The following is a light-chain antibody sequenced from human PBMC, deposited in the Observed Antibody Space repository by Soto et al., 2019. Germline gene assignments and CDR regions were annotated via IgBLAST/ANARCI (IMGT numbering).Light chain of an antibody. CDR1: QTILYNSNNKNH. V-gene: IGKV4-1*01. CDR3: QQYYTSPWT. Sequence: DIVMTQSPDSLAVSLGERATINCKSSQTILYNSNNKNHLAWYQQKAGQPPKLLIYWASTRESGVPDRFSGSGSGTDFTLTISSPQAEDVAVYYCQQYYTSPWTFGQGTKVDIK. J-gene: IGKJ1*01. CDR2: WAS.